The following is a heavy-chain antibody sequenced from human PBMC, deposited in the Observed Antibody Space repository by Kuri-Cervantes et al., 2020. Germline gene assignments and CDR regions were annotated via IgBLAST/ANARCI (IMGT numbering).Heavy chain of an antibody. CDR3: ARVGYCSSTSCYSDAFDI. J-gene: IGHJ3*02. D-gene: IGHD2-2*01. CDR1: GGSISSGDYY. CDR2: IYYSGST. V-gene: IGHV4-30-4*01. Sequence: LSCTVSGGSISSGDYYWSWIRQPPGKGLEWIGYIYYSGSTYYNPSLKSRVTISVDTSKNQFSLKLSSVTAADTAVYYCARVGYCSSTSCYSDAFDIWGQGTMVTVSS.